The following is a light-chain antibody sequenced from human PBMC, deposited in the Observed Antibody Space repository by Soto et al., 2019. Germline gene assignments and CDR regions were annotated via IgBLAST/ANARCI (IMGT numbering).Light chain of an antibody. CDR2: GVT. J-gene: IGLJ1*01. V-gene: IGLV2-14*01. CDR1: GSDIGAYNY. Sequence: QSALTQPASVSGSPGQSITISCTRRGSDIGAYNYVSWYQQHPGKAPKLLIHGVTRRPSGVSSRFSASKSAYTASLTISGLQAEDEANYYCSSFTTSYFYVFGPGTKVTV. CDR3: SSFTTSYFYV.